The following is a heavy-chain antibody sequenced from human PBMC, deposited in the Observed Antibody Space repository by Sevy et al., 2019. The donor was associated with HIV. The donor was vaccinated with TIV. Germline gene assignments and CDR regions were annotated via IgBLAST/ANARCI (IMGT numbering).Heavy chain of an antibody. Sequence: GGSLRLSCAASGFTFRSYSMNWVRQAPGKGLEWLSSISDDSRYIYYSDSVKGRFTISRANAKSSLYLQMNSLRVEETAICYCARDFTIFGVVSGIDYWGQGNLVTVSS. J-gene: IGHJ4*02. CDR2: ISDDSRYI. V-gene: IGHV3-21*01. CDR1: GFTFRSYS. CDR3: ARDFTIFGVVSGIDY. D-gene: IGHD3-3*01.